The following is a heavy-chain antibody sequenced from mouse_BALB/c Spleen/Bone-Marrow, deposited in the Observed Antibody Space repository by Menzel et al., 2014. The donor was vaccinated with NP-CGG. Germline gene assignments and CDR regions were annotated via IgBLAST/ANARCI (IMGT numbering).Heavy chain of an antibody. Sequence: VKLLESGPGLVAPSQSLSITCTVSGFSLTSYGVHWVRQPPGKGLEWLGVIWAGGSTNYNSALMSRLSISKDNSKSQVFLKMNSLQTDDTAMYYCAREGSTMITTPFAYWGRGTLVTVSA. CDR2: IWAGGST. V-gene: IGHV2-9*02. D-gene: IGHD2-4*01. CDR1: GFSLTSYG. CDR3: AREGSTMITTPFAY. J-gene: IGHJ3*01.